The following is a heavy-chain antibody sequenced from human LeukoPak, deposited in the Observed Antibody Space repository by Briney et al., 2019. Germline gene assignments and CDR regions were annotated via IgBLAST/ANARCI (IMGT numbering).Heavy chain of an antibody. CDR3: ARLRAFDI. V-gene: IGHV4-39*01. J-gene: IGHJ3*02. CDR2: IYYSGST. CDR1: GGSISSSSYY. Sequence: SATLSLTCTVAGGSISSSSYYWGWIRQPPGKGLEWIGSIYYSGSTYYNPSLKSRVTISVDTSKNQFSLKLSSVTAADTAVYYCARLRAFDIWGQGTMVTVSS.